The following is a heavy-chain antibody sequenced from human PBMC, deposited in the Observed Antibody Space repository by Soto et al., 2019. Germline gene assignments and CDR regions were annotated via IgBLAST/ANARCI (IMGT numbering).Heavy chain of an antibody. CDR2: ISSSGSTI. J-gene: IGHJ6*02. Sequence: EVQLVESGGGLVQHGGSLRLSCAASGFTFSSYEMNWVRQAPGKGLEWVSYISSSGSTIYYADSVKGRFTISRDNAKNSLYLQMNSLRAEDTAVYYCARDLGFGELREGYGMDVWGQGTTVTVSS. CDR3: ARDLGFGELREGYGMDV. CDR1: GFTFSSYE. V-gene: IGHV3-48*03. D-gene: IGHD3-10*01.